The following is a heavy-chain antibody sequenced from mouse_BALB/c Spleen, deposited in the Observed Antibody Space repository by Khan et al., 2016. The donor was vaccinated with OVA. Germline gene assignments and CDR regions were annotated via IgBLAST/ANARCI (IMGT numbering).Heavy chain of an antibody. CDR2: IHYSGRT. CDR1: GYSITSGYS. CDR3: ARSGTTVVAYWYFDV. V-gene: IGHV3-1*02. D-gene: IGHD1-1*01. J-gene: IGHJ1*01. Sequence: EVQLQESGPDLVKPSQSLSLTCTVTGYSITSGYSWHWIRQFPGNILEWMGYIHYSGRTNYNPSLKSRISITRDTSKNQFFLQLNSVTTEDTATYYCARSGTTVVAYWYFDVWGEGTTVTVSS.